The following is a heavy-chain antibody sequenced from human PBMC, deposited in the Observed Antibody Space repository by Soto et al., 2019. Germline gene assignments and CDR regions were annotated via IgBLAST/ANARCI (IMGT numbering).Heavy chain of an antibody. Sequence: PSETLSLTCTVSGGSISSYYWSWIRQPPGKGLEWIGYIYYSGSTNYNPSLKSRVTISVDTSKNQFSLKLSSVTAADTAVYYCARTTTIGHYYGMDVWGQGTTVTAP. CDR3: ARTTTIGHYYGMDV. CDR1: GGSISSYY. D-gene: IGHD4-4*01. J-gene: IGHJ6*02. CDR2: IYYSGST. V-gene: IGHV4-59*01.